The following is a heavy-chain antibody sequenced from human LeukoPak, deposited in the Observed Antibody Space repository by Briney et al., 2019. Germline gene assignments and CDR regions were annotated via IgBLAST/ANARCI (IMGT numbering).Heavy chain of an antibody. CDR1: GGSFSGYY. V-gene: IGHV4-34*01. J-gene: IGHJ4*02. CDR3: ARVLSHSSSSLGMSYYFDY. Sequence: PSETLSLTCAVYGGSFSGYYWSWIRQPPGKGLEWIGEINHSGSTNYNPSLKSRVTISVDTSKNQFSLKLSSVTAADTAVYYCARVLSHSSSSLGMSYYFDYWGQGTLVTVSS. CDR2: INHSGST. D-gene: IGHD6-6*01.